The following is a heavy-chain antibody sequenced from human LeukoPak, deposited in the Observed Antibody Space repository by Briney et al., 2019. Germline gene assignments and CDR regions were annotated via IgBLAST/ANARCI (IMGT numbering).Heavy chain of an antibody. CDR3: ARGPSSQFRTDY. Sequence: GGSLRLSCAVSGFTFSGFWMSWSRQAPGKGLEWVASINSDGSEGYYADVVKGRFTISRDNAKNSLYLQMNGLRAEDTAVYYCARGPSSQFRTDYWGQGTLVTVSS. CDR1: GFTFSGFW. V-gene: IGHV3-7*04. CDR2: INSDGSEG. D-gene: IGHD2-2*01. J-gene: IGHJ4*02.